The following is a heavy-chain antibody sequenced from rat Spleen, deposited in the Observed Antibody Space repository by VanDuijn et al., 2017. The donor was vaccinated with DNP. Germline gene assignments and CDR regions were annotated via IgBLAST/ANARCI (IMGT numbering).Heavy chain of an antibody. CDR3: ARSRLPGYYPFAC. CDR2: ISTSGSRA. CDR1: GFTFSNYY. V-gene: IGHV5-25*01. Sequence: EVQLVESGGGLVQPGRSLKLSCAASGFTFSNYYMAWVRQAPKKGLEWVATISTSGSRAYYPDSVKGRFTISRDDAKSSLYLQRNSLKSEDTATYYCARSRLPGYYPFACWGQGTLVTVSS. D-gene: IGHD1-4*01. J-gene: IGHJ3*01.